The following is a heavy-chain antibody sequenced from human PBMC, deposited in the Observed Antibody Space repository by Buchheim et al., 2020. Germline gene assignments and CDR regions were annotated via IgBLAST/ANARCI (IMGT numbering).Heavy chain of an antibody. Sequence: QMQLVQSGAEVKKPGASVKVSCKASGYTFTGYYMHWVRQAPGQGLEWMGWINPNSGGTNYAQKFQGWVTMTRDTSISTAYMELSRLRSDDTAVYYCARVVGYYDFWSGYSGGYYFDYWGQGTL. V-gene: IGHV1-2*04. CDR2: INPNSGGT. J-gene: IGHJ4*02. CDR3: ARVVGYYDFWSGYSGGYYFDY. D-gene: IGHD3-3*01. CDR1: GYTFTGYY.